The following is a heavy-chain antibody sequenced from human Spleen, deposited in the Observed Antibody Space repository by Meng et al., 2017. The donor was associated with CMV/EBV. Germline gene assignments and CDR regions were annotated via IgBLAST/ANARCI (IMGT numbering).Heavy chain of an antibody. CDR1: GFIFGDYV. J-gene: IGHJ6*02. CDR2: TTWDGGST. V-gene: IGHV3-43D*03. CDR3: ARGTGDPPPTNYQRGGYYYGMDV. D-gene: IGHD3-10*01. Sequence: GGSLRLSCAASGFIFGDYVMHWVRQAPGKGLEWVCLTTWDGGSTYYVDSVKGRFSLSRDNSKNSLYLEMNSLRVEDTALYYCARGTGDPPPTNYQRGGYYYGMDVWGQGTTVTVSS.